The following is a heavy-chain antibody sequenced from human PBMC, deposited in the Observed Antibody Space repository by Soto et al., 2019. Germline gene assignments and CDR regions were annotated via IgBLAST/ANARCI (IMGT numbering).Heavy chain of an antibody. CDR2: IIPILGIA. CDR3: ARCGSGWYNAFDI. Sequence: QVQLVQSGAEVKKPGASVKVSCKASGGTFSSYTISWVRQAPGQGLEWMGRIIPILGIANYAQKFQGRVTITADKATSTAYMEMSSLRSEDTAVYYCARCGSGWYNAFDIWGQGTMVTVSS. CDR1: GGTFSSYT. V-gene: IGHV1-69*02. J-gene: IGHJ3*02. D-gene: IGHD6-13*01.